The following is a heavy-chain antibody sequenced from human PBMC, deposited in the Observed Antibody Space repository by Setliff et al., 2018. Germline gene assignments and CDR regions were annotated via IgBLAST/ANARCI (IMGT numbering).Heavy chain of an antibody. V-gene: IGHV1-69*05. CDR1: GGTFSSHT. CDR3: ARVATLIRGVTVNWFDP. D-gene: IGHD3-10*01. CDR2: IIPVFRTT. Sequence: SVKVSCKASGGTFSSHTINWVRQAPGQGLEWVGGIIPVFRTTNYAQKFQGRVTMTRDTSISTAYMELSSLRSDNTAVYYCARVATLIRGVTVNWFDPWGQGTLVTVSS. J-gene: IGHJ5*02.